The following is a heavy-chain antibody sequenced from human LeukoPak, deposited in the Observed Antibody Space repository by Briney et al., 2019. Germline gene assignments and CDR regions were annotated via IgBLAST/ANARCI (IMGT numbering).Heavy chain of an antibody. V-gene: IGHV3-53*01. D-gene: IGHD3-10*01. Sequence: PGGSLSLSCAASGFPISSNYMSWVRQAQGKGLEWVSVIYSGGSTYYADSVKGRFTISRDNSKNTLYLQMNSLRAEDTAVYYCARVAIGDYFDYWGQGTLVTVSS. CDR1: GFPISSNY. CDR3: ARVAIGDYFDY. J-gene: IGHJ4*02. CDR2: IYSGGST.